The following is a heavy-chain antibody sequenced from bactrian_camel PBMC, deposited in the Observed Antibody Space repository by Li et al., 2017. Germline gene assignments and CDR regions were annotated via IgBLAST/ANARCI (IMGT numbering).Heavy chain of an antibody. V-gene: IGHV3S31*01. CDR2: IKDDGDAT. CDR3: AADPLCRAGNGVGHVSGYPN. D-gene: IGHD6*01. CDR1: GFDFSGYA. Sequence: VQLVESGGGLVQPGGSLRLSCAASGFDFSGYAMSWVRQAPGKALEWISAIKDDGDATYYADSGKGRFTSSRDNAKNTLYLQLNSLRIEDTAMYYCAADPLCRAGNGVGHVSGYPNRGRGTQVTVS. J-gene: IGHJ4*01.